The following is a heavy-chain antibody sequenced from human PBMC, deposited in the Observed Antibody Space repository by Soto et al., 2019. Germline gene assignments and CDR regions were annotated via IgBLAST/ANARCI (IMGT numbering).Heavy chain of an antibody. CDR2: IWYDGSNK. V-gene: IGHV3-33*01. CDR1: GFHFSIYG. J-gene: IGHJ3*02. D-gene: IGHD1-26*01. Sequence: WGSLRLSCAASGFHFSIYGMHLVRRAPGKGLERVAVIWYDGSNKYYADAVKGRFTISSDNYKNTLYLQMNSLREEDTAVYYCASDELMIAFDMWPKGTMVTVS. CDR3: ASDELMIAFDM.